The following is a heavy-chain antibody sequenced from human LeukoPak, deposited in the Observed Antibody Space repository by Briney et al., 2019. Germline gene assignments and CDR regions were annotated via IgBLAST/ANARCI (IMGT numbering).Heavy chain of an antibody. CDR1: GYTFTSYD. J-gene: IGHJ4*02. Sequence: ASVKVSCKASGYTFTSYDISWVRQATGQGLEWMGWMNPNSGNTGYAQKFQGRVTMTRDTSISTAYMELSSLRSEDTAVYYCARVDFDWLSRSYYFDYWGQGTLVTVSS. CDR3: ARVDFDWLSRSYYFDY. V-gene: IGHV1-8*01. D-gene: IGHD3-9*01. CDR2: MNPNSGNT.